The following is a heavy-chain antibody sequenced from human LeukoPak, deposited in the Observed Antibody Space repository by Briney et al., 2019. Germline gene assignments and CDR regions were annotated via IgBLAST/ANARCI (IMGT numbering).Heavy chain of an antibody. CDR1: GYTFTSYG. J-gene: IGHJ4*02. CDR3: ARQRHAYYYDSSGYYDFDY. V-gene: IGHV1-18*01. D-gene: IGHD3-22*01. CDR2: ISAYNGNT. Sequence: ASVKVSFKASGYTFTSYGISWVRQAPGQGLEWMGWISAYNGNTNYAQKLQGRVTMTTDTSTSTAYMELRSLRSDDTAVYYCARQRHAYYYDSSGYYDFDYWGQGTLVTVSS.